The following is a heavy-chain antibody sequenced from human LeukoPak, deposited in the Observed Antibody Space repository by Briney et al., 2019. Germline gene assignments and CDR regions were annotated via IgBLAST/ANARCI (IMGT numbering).Heavy chain of an antibody. J-gene: IGHJ6*04. D-gene: IGHD6-19*01. CDR3: ARDLIAVAGTSSDYYYYGMDV. CDR1: GGSISSYY. CDR2: IYYSGST. V-gene: IGHV4-59*01. Sequence: SETLSLTCTVSGGSISSYYGSWIRQPPGKGLEWIGYIYYSGSTNYNPSLKSRVTISVDTSKNQFSLKLSSVTAADTAVYYCARDLIAVAGTSSDYYYYGMDVWGKGTTVTVSS.